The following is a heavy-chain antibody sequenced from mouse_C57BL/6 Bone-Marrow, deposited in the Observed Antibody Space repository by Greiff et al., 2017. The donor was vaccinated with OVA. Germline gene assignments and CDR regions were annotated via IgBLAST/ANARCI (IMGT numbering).Heavy chain of an antibody. Sequence: VHLVESGAELARPGASVKLSCKASGYTFTSYGISWVKQRTGQGLEWIGEIYPRSGNTYYNEKFKGKATLTADKSSSTAYMELRSLTSEDSAVYFCARWGYYYGPYWYFDVWGTGTTVTVSS. D-gene: IGHD1-1*01. CDR3: ARWGYYYGPYWYFDV. V-gene: IGHV1-81*01. CDR2: IYPRSGNT. CDR1: GYTFTSYG. J-gene: IGHJ1*03.